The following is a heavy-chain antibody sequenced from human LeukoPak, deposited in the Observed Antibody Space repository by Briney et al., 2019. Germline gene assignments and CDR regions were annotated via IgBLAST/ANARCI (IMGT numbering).Heavy chain of an antibody. V-gene: IGHV3-7*01. CDR1: GFTFSNYW. J-gene: IGHJ4*02. CDR2: IKQDGSEK. Sequence: GGSLRLSCAASGFTFSNYWISWVRQAPGKGLEWLANIKQDGSEKYYVDSVKGRFTISRDNAKSSVHLQMYSLRAEDTAVYYCATSNWGSNYWGQGTLVTVSS. CDR3: ATSNWGSNY. D-gene: IGHD7-27*01.